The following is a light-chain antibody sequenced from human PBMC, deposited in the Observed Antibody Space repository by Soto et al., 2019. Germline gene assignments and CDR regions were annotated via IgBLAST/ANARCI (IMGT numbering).Light chain of an antibody. CDR1: QSVSYN. CDR3: QQYNNWLS. Sequence: EKGITPSPVTLSVSPGERAPLSCRASQSVSYNLAWYQQKPGQAPRLLISYASSRATGIPARFSGSGSGTDFTLTISSLQSEDYAVYYCQQYNNWLSFGQGTRLEIK. CDR2: YAS. J-gene: IGKJ5*01. V-gene: IGKV3-15*01.